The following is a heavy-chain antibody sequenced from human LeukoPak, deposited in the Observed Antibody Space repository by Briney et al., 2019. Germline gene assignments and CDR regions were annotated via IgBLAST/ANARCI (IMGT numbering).Heavy chain of an antibody. Sequence: SETLSLTCAVYGGSFSGYYWSWIRQPPGKGLEWIGEINHSGSTNYNPSLKSRVTISVDTSKNQFSLKLSSVTAADTAVYYCARLRRTNIVVVPAAIPYFDYWGQGTLVTVSS. V-gene: IGHV4-34*01. CDR2: INHSGST. D-gene: IGHD2-2*01. CDR3: ARLRRTNIVVVPAAIPYFDY. J-gene: IGHJ4*02. CDR1: GGSFSGYY.